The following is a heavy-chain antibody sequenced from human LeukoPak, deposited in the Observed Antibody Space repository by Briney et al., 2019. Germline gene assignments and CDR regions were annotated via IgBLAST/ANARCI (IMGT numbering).Heavy chain of an antibody. V-gene: IGHV4-59*01. CDR3: AREVVVAATNTRFDP. Sequence: SETLSLTCTVSGGSISSYYWSWIRQPPGKGLEWIGYIYYSGSTNYNPSLKSRVTISVDTSKNQFSLKLSSVTAADTAVYYCAREVVVAATNTRFDPWGQGTLVTVSS. CDR2: IYYSGST. CDR1: GGSISSYY. D-gene: IGHD2-15*01. J-gene: IGHJ5*02.